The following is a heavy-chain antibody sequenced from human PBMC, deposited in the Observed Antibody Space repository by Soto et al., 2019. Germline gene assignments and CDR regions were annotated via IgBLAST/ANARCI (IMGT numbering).Heavy chain of an antibody. V-gene: IGHV3-30*18. J-gene: IGHJ6*01. CDR3: AKDLGWATLGMVRGYDYYGMDV. D-gene: IGHD3-10*01. Sequence: QVQLVESGGGVVQPGRSLRLSCAASGFTFSSYGMHWVRQAPGKGLEWVAVISYDGSNKYYADSVKGRFTISRDNSKNTLYLQMNSLRAEDTAVYYCAKDLGWATLGMVRGYDYYGMDVW. CDR2: ISYDGSNK. CDR1: GFTFSSYG.